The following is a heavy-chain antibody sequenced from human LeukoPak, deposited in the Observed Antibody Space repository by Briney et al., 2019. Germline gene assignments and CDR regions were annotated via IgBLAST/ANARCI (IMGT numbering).Heavy chain of an antibody. D-gene: IGHD3-16*01. V-gene: IGHV3-7*01. CDR1: GFTFSAYW. Sequence: GGSLRLSCAASGFTFSAYWMTWVRQAPGKGPEWVANIHRDGSVKNYVDSVKGRFTVSRDNTKKSLYLQMDGLRADDTAVYYCATDQGGGALSYWGLGTLVTVSS. J-gene: IGHJ4*02. CDR3: ATDQGGGALSY. CDR2: IHRDGSVK.